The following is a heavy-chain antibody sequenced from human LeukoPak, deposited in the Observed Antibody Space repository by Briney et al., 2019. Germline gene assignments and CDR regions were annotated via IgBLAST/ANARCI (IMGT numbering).Heavy chain of an antibody. V-gene: IGHV1-46*01. CDR3: ARAPRHSSTMMFY. CDR1: GYNFTGYW. CDR2: INSNDGST. D-gene: IGHD6-13*01. Sequence: ASVKGSCKASGYNFTGYWVQWARRAPGQGLEWVALINSNDGSTTNAPKFLGRVTVTRDTSTSTVYMDLRSLTSDDTAVYYCARAPRHSSTMMFYWGQGTLVTVAS. J-gene: IGHJ4*02.